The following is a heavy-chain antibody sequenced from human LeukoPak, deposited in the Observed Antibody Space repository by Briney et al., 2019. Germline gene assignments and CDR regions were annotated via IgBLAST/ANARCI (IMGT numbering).Heavy chain of an antibody. D-gene: IGHD3-22*01. V-gene: IGHV3-23*01. CDR2: ISGSGGTT. CDR1: GFTFSSYG. Sequence: GGSLRLSCAPSGFTFSSYGMNWVRQAPGKGLEWVSGISGSGGTTYYANSLKGRFTISRDNSKNSLSLQLSSLRAEDTPVYYCAKTNGYYSDWGQGTLVTVSS. CDR3: AKTNGYYSD. J-gene: IGHJ4*02.